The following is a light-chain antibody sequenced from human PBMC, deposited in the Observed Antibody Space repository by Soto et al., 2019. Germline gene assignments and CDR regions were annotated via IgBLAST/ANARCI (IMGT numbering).Light chain of an antibody. CDR1: SSDVGGYNY. J-gene: IGLJ1*01. Sequence: QSVLTQPRSVSGSPGQSVTISCPGTSSDVGGYNYVSWYQQHPGRAPKLMIYDVTKRPSGVPDRFSGSKSGYTASLTISGLQAEDEGDYYCCSYAGSYTRYVFGSGTKLTVL. V-gene: IGLV2-11*01. CDR3: CSYAGSYTRYV. CDR2: DVT.